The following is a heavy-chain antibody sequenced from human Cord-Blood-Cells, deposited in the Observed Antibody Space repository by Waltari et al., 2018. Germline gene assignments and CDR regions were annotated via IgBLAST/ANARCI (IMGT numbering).Heavy chain of an antibody. V-gene: IGHV3-15*01. CDR3: TTARVGAFDI. Sequence: EVQLVESGGGLVKPGGSLRLSGAAPGFPFSNAWMSWVRQAPGKGLEWVGRIKSKTDGGTTDYAAPVKGRFTISRDDSKNTLYLQMNSLKTEDTAVYYCTTARVGAFDIWGQGTMVTVSS. CDR2: IKSKTDGGTT. CDR1: GFPFSNAW. J-gene: IGHJ3*02. D-gene: IGHD1-26*01.